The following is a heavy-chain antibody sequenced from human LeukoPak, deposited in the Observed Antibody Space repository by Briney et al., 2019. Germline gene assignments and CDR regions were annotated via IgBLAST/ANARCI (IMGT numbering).Heavy chain of an antibody. CDR3: ARLRDYYDASGYYWGD. V-gene: IGHV5-51*01. CDR2: IYPGDFTT. J-gene: IGHJ4*02. D-gene: IGHD3-22*01. Sequence: GESLKMSCKGSGYSFTSYYIGWVRQMPGKGLEWMGIIYPGDFTTTYSPSFQGQVTISADKSISTAYLHWSSLKASDTAMYYCARLRDYYDASGYYWGDWGQGTLVTVSS. CDR1: GYSFTSYY.